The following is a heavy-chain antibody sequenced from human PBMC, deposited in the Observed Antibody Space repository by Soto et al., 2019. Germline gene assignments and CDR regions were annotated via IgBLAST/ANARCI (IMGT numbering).Heavy chain of an antibody. CDR1: GYSFTSYW. D-gene: IGHD6-19*01. J-gene: IGHJ4*02. Sequence: PGESLKISCKGSGYSFTSYWIGWLRQMPGKGLEWMGIIYPGDSDTRYSPSFQGQVTISADKSISTAYLQWSSLKASDTAMYYCARTIAVAGTVQYYFDYWGQGTLVTVSS. V-gene: IGHV5-51*01. CDR3: ARTIAVAGTVQYYFDY. CDR2: IYPGDSDT.